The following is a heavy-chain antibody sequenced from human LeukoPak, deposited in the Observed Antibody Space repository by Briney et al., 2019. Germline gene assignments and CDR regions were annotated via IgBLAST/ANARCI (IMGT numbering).Heavy chain of an antibody. CDR1: EFPFSTYW. CDR2: IKEDGSEK. D-gene: IGHD3-22*01. J-gene: IGHJ4*02. Sequence: PGGSRGFSWEASEFPFSTYWMSWFRQAPGKGLEWVANIKEDGSEKYYGDSVKGRFTISRDNAKNSLYLQMNSLRAEDTAVYYCARDSSGYQWGQGTLVTVSS. CDR3: ARDSSGYQ. V-gene: IGHV3-7*01.